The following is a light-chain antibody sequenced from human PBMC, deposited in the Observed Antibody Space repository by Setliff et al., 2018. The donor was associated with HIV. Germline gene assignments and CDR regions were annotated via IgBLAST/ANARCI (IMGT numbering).Light chain of an antibody. CDR2: EVS. J-gene: IGLJ2*01. Sequence: QSALAQPASVSGSPGQSITISCTGTSSDVGSYNLVSWYQQHPGKAPKLMIYEVSKRPSGVSNRFSGSKSDNTASLTISGLQAEDEADYYCCSYAGTSTHVVFGGETKVTVL. CDR1: SSDVGSYNL. CDR3: CSYAGTSTHVV. V-gene: IGLV2-23*02.